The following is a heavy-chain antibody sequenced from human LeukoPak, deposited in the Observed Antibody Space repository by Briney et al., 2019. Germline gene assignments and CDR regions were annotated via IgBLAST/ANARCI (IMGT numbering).Heavy chain of an antibody. J-gene: IGHJ6*02. CDR2: IRYDGSNK. V-gene: IGHV3-30*02. CDR1: GLTFSSYG. Sequence: GGSLRLSCAASGLTFSSYGMHWVRQAPGRGLEWVAFIRYDGSNKYYADSVKGRFTISRDNSKNTLYLQMNSLRAEDTAVYYCAKDDIVVVPAALGTYYYYGMDVWGQGTTVTVSS. D-gene: IGHD2-2*01. CDR3: AKDDIVVVPAALGTYYYYGMDV.